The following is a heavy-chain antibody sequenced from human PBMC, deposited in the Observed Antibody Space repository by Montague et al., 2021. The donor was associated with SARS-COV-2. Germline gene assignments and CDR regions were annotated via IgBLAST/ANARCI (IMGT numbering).Heavy chain of an antibody. CDR2: INHSGST. D-gene: IGHD3-10*01. CDR1: GGSFSGYY. CDR3: AIPMVRGFSRAFDI. J-gene: IGHJ3*02. Sequence: SETLSLTCAVYGGSFSGYYWSWIRQPPGKGLEWIGEINHSGSTNYNPSLKSRVTISVDTSKNQFSPKLSFVTAADTAVYYCAIPMVRGFSRAFDIWGQGTMVTVSS. V-gene: IGHV4-34*01.